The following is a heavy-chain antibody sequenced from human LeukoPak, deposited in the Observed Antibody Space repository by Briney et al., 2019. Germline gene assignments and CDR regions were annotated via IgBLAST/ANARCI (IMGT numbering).Heavy chain of an antibody. CDR3: ARNGFRTPCGVDCYSDYIDV. J-gene: IGHJ6*03. CDR1: GGSVSGDS. D-gene: IGHD2-21*02. V-gene: IGHV4-59*02. Sequence: SETLSLTCTVSGGSVSGDSWTWIRQSAGTGLEWIGYIYYTGAIGYNPSLKSRVAISVDTSKNQFSLQLTSVTAADTAVYFCARNGFRTPCGVDCYSDYIDVWGKGTAVTVSS. CDR2: IYYTGAI.